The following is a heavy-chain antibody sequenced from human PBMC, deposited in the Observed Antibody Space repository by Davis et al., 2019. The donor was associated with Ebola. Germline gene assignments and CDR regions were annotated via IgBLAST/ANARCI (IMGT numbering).Heavy chain of an antibody. CDR1: GFTFSSYW. D-gene: IGHD3-10*01. J-gene: IGHJ4*02. V-gene: IGHV3-74*01. CDR3: AKIGVRHSGDY. CDR2: INGDATIT. Sequence: GESLKISCAASGFTFSSYWMHWVRQTPGTGLVWVSNINGDATITNYADSVKGRFTIIRDNSRNTVFLQMNSLRVEDTAVYYCAKIGVRHSGDYWGQGTVVTVSS.